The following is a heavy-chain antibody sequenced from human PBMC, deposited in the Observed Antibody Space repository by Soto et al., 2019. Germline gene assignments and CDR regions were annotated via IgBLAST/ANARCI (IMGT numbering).Heavy chain of an antibody. CDR2: IWYDGSNK. Sequence: QVQLVESGGGVVQPGRSLRLSCAASGFTFSSYGMHWVRQAPGKGLEWVAVIWYDGSNKYYADSVKGRFTISRDNSKNTLYLQMNSLRAEDTAVYYCARDRDAVVVITTPDYWGQGTLVTVSS. J-gene: IGHJ4*02. V-gene: IGHV3-33*01. CDR3: ARDRDAVVVITTPDY. D-gene: IGHD3-22*01. CDR1: GFTFSSYG.